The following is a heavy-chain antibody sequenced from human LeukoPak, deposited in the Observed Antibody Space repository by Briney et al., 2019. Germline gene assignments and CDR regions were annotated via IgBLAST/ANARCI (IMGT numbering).Heavy chain of an antibody. CDR3: ARSLWYSGSYYDYYYYMDV. CDR2: IRYDGSNK. J-gene: IGHJ6*03. Sequence: GGSLRLSCAASGFTFSSYGMHWVRQAPGKGLEWVAFIRYDGSNKYYADSVKGRFTISRDNSKNTPYLQMNSLRAEDTAVYYCARSLWYSGSYYDYYYYMDVWGKGTTVTVSS. V-gene: IGHV3-30*02. CDR1: GFTFSSYG. D-gene: IGHD1-26*01.